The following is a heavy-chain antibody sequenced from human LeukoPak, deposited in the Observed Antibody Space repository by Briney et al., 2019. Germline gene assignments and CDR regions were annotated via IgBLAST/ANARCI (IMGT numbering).Heavy chain of an antibody. CDR2: IYTSGST. J-gene: IGHJ2*01. CDR1: GGSISSYY. Sequence: SETLSLTCTVSGGSISSYYWSWIRQPPGKGLEWIGYIYTSGSTNYHPSLKSRVTISVDTSKNQFSLKLSSVTAADTAVYYCARWGITMDLWGRGTLVTVSS. D-gene: IGHD3-10*01. V-gene: IGHV4-4*09. CDR3: ARWGITMDL.